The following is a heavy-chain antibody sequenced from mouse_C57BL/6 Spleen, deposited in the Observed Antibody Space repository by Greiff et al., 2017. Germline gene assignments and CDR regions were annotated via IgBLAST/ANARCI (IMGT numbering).Heavy chain of an antibody. J-gene: IGHJ1*03. CDR3: ARADYYSNYGDV. Sequence: EVKVVESGPELVKPGASVKIPCKASGYTFTDYNMDWVKQSHGKSLEWIGDINPNNGGTIYNQKFKGKATLTVDKSSSTAYMELRSLTSEDTAVYYCARADYYSNYGDVWGTGTTVTVSS. D-gene: IGHD2-5*01. CDR2: INPNNGGT. V-gene: IGHV1-18*01. CDR1: GYTFTDYN.